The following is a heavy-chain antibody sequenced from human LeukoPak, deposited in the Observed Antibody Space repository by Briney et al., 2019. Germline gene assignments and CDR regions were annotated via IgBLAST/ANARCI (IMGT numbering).Heavy chain of an antibody. Sequence: ASVKVSCKASGYTFTGYYMHWVRQAPGQGLEWMGWINPNSGGTNYAQKFQGRVTMTRDTSISTAYMELSGLRSDDTAVYYCARETEYYYDSSGYYPHAFDIWGQGTMVTVSS. CDR3: ARETEYYYDSSGYYPHAFDI. D-gene: IGHD3-22*01. CDR1: GYTFTGYY. J-gene: IGHJ3*02. V-gene: IGHV1-2*02. CDR2: INPNSGGT.